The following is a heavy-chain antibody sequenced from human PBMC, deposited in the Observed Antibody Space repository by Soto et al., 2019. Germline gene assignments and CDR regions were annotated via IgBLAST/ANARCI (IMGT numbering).Heavy chain of an antibody. CDR1: GFTFSSYA. V-gene: IGHV3-23*01. J-gene: IGHJ3*02. Sequence: GGSLRLSCAASGFTFSSYAMSWVRQAPGKGLEWVSAISGSGGSTYYADSVKGRFTISRDNSKNTLYLQMNSLRAEDTAVYYCAKDIVVVPAAPGGAFDIWGQGTMVTV. CDR3: AKDIVVVPAAPGGAFDI. D-gene: IGHD2-2*01. CDR2: ISGSGGST.